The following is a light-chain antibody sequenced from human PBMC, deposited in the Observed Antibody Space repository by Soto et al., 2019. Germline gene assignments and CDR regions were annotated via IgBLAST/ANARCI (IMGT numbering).Light chain of an antibody. CDR1: RSDVGGYNY. Sequence: QSALTQPASVSGSPGQSITISCTGTRSDVGGYNYVYWHQQHPGKAPKLMIYDVTNRPSGVSDRFSGSKSGNTASLTISGLQAEDEADYYCSSYTSSSTYVFGAGTKDTVL. CDR2: DVT. J-gene: IGLJ1*01. V-gene: IGLV2-14*01. CDR3: SSYTSSSTYV.